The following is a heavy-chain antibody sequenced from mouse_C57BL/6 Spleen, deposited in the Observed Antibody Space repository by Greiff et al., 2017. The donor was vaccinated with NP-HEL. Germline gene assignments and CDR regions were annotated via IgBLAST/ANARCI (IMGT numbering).Heavy chain of an antibody. CDR1: GYTFTDYY. D-gene: IGHD1-1*01. CDR2: INPNNGGT. CDR3: ARWGHYYGSSYEAWFAY. Sequence: EVQLQQSGPELVKPGASVKISCKASGYTFTDYYMNWVKQSHGKSLEWIGDINPNNGGTSYNQKFKGKATLTVDKSSSTAYMELRSLTSEDSAVYYCARWGHYYGSSYEAWFAYWGQGTLVTVSA. J-gene: IGHJ3*01. V-gene: IGHV1-26*01.